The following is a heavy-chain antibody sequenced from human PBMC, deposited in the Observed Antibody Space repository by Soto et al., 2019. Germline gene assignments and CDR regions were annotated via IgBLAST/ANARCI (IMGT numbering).Heavy chain of an antibody. V-gene: IGHV3-7*01. CDR1: GFTFSTYW. J-gene: IGHJ4*02. D-gene: IGHD1-1*01. CDR2: IKQDGSEK. CDR3: GGATRWIFDY. Sequence: EVLLLESGGGLVQPGGSLRLSCTASGFTFSTYWMGWVRRAPGKGLEFVANIKQDGSEKHYVDSVKGRFTISRDNAKNSLFLQMNSLRVEDPAVYYCGGATRWIFDYWCQGSLVTVSS.